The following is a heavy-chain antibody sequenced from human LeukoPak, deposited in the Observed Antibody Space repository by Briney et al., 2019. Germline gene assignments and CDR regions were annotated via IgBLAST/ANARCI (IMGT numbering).Heavy chain of an antibody. CDR2: IYYSGST. V-gene: IGHV4-59*01. Sequence: SETLSLTCTVSGGSISSYYWSWIRQPPGKGLEWIGYIYYSGSTNYNPSLKSRVTISVDTSKNQFSLKLSSVTAADTAVYYCASEYYDSSGYYYDYWGQGTLVTVPS. J-gene: IGHJ4*02. CDR3: ASEYYDSSGYYYDY. CDR1: GGSISSYY. D-gene: IGHD3-22*01.